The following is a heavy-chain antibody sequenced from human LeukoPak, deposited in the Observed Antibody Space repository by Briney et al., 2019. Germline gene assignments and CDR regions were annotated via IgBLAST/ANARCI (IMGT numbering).Heavy chain of an antibody. V-gene: IGHV3-21*04. J-gene: IGHJ4*02. CDR2: ISSSSSYI. Sequence: GGSLRLSCAASGFTFSSYGMNWVRQAPGKGLEWVSCISSSSSYIYYADSVKGRFTISRDNSKNTLYLQMNSLRAEDTAVYYCAKVAVRGVIINYFDYWGQGTLVTVSS. CDR1: GFTFSSYG. CDR3: AKVAVRGVIINYFDY. D-gene: IGHD3-10*01.